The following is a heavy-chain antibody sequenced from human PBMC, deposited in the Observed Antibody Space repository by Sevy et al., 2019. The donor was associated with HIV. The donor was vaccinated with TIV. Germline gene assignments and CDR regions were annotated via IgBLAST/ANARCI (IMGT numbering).Heavy chain of an antibody. Sequence: GGSLRLSCAASGFIFSTYTMTWVRQAPGKGLEWVSGISGSGGSTYYADSLKGRFTIFRDNSKSTVHLQMNSLRAEDTDVYYWAKGDRTFYGLDVWGQGTTVTVSS. J-gene: IGHJ6*02. V-gene: IGHV3-23*01. CDR1: GFIFSTYT. CDR2: ISGSGGST. D-gene: IGHD2-15*01. CDR3: AKGDRTFYGLDV.